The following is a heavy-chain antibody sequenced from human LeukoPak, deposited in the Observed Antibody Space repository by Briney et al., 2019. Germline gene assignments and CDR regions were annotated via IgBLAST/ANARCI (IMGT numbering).Heavy chain of an antibody. D-gene: IGHD1-26*01. CDR1: EYTFTGYY. J-gene: IGHJ4*02. CDR2: INPNSDGT. V-gene: IGHV1-2*02. CDR3: ACGYRSASYSSY. Sequence: ASVKVSCKASEYTFTGYYLHWVRQAPGQGLEWMGWINPNSDGTNYAQKFQGRVTMTRDTSISTAYMELSRLGSDDTAVYYCACGYRSASYSSYWGQGTLVTVSS.